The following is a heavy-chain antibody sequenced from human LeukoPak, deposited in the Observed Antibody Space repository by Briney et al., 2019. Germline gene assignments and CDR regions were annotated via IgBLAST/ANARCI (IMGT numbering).Heavy chain of an antibody. V-gene: IGHV4-38-2*02. CDR2: IYHSGST. J-gene: IGHJ6*03. CDR1: GYSISSGYY. CDR3: ARSGRYIAVAGNKRDYYYYYMDV. D-gene: IGHD6-19*01. Sequence: SETLSLTCTVSGYSISSGYYWGWMRQPPGKGLEWIGSIYHSGSTYYNPSLKSRVTISVDTSKNQFSLKLSSVTAADTAVYYCARSGRYIAVAGNKRDYYYYYMDVWGKGTTVSVSS.